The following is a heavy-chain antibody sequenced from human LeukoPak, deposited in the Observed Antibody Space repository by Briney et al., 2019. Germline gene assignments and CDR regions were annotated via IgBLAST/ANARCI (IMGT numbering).Heavy chain of an antibody. CDR2: VNHSGTT. V-gene: IGHV4-34*01. D-gene: IGHD1-26*01. CDR1: GGSFSGYH. J-gene: IGHJ4*02. CDR3: ARRPPNSGSYDGPSGLDY. Sequence: SETLSLTCAVYGGSFSGYHWSWIRRPPGKALEWIGEVNHSGTTKYNPSLKSRVTISGDMSKNQFSLKMGTLTAADTAVYYCARRPPNSGSYDGPSGLDYWGRRTLVTVSS.